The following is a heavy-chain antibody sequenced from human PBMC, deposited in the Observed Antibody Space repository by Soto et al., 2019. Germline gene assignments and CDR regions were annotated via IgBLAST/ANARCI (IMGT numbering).Heavy chain of an antibody. J-gene: IGHJ4*02. V-gene: IGHV3-23*01. Sequence: LRLSCAASGFIFSTYAMTWVRQAPGKGLEWVSSVGSGVDDTYYADYGKGRFTISRDNSKNTLYLQMNSLRAEDTAIYYCAKDTGGNSFTFDYWGQGTLVTVSS. D-gene: IGHD2-21*02. CDR3: AKDTGGNSFTFDY. CDR1: GFIFSTYA. CDR2: VGSGVDDT.